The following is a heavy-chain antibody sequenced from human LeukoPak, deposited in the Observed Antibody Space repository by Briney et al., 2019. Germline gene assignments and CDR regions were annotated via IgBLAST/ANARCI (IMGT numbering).Heavy chain of an antibody. CDR1: GCFISSYY. CDR2: IYYSGST. J-gene: IGHJ2*01. V-gene: IGHV4-59*01. D-gene: IGHD6-13*01. CDR3: ERAGAQQQLFWYFDL. Sequence: PAGTLSLTCTVSGCFISSYYRSWVRQPPGKGLEWVWYIYYSGSTNYNASLKSRITISVDTSKNQFSLKLSSVSAGDTAVYYCERAGAQQQLFWYFDLWGRGTLVTVSS.